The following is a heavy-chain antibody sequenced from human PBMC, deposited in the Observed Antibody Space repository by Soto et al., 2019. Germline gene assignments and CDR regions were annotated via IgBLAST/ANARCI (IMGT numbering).Heavy chain of an antibody. V-gene: IGHV4-38-2*01. CDR3: ATDRLARHWRLDP. CDR2: IYHSGST. Sequence: SETLSLTCGVSGYSISMGYYWGWIRQPPGKGLEWIGSIYHSGSTYYNPSLKSRVTISVDTSKNQFSLKLSSVTAADTAVYYCATDRLARHWRLDPCRQGTLVTVST. D-gene: IGHD3-16*01. J-gene: IGHJ5*02. CDR1: GYSISMGYY.